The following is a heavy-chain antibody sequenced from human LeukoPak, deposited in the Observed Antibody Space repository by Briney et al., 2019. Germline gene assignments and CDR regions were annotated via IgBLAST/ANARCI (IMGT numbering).Heavy chain of an antibody. CDR1: GFTFSSYW. CDR2: IKQDGSEK. D-gene: IGHD2-2*01. V-gene: IGHV3-7*01. Sequence: GGSLRLSCAASGFTFSSYWMSWVRQAPGKGLEWVANIKQDGSEKYYVESVKGRFTISRDNAKNSLYLQMNSLRVEDTAVYYRASGCSSTSCSGWFDPWGQGTLVTVSS. CDR3: ASGCSSTSCSGWFDP. J-gene: IGHJ5*02.